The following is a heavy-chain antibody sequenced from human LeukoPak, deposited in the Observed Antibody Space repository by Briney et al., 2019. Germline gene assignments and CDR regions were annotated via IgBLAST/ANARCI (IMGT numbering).Heavy chain of an antibody. D-gene: IGHD2-15*01. V-gene: IGHV3-21*01. CDR1: GFTFSSYS. CDR3: ARRGGYCSGGSCYNWFDP. CDR2: ISSSSSYI. J-gene: IGHJ5*02. Sequence: GGSLRLSCAASGFTFSSYSMNWVRQAPGKGLECVSSISSSSSYIYYADSVKGRFTISRDNAKNSLYLQMNSLRAEDTAVYYCARRGGYCSGGSCYNWFDPWGQGTLVTVSS.